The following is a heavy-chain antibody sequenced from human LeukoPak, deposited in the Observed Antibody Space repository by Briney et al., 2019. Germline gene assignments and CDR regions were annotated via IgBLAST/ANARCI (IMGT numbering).Heavy chain of an antibody. CDR2: INTNTGNP. J-gene: IGHJ4*02. V-gene: IGHV7-4-1*02. D-gene: IGHD3-22*01. Sequence: ASVKVSCKASGYTFTSYAMNWVRQAPGQGLEWMGWINTNTGNPTYAQGFTGRFVFSLDTSVSTAYLQISSLKAEDTAVYYCARAVFHYYDSSGYNRPAGDWGQGTLVTVSS. CDR3: ARAVFHYYDSSGYNRPAGD. CDR1: GYTFTSYA.